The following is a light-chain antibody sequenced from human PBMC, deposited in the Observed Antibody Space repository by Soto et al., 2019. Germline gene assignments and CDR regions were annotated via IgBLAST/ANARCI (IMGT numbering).Light chain of an antibody. Sequence: DVVMTQSPLSLPVTLGQPASISCTASQSLVDGDGNTYLSWFQQRPGQSPRRLIYKVSNRDSGVPDRFSGSGSGPDFTLKISRVEAEDVAIYYCMQATHWPSTFGQGTKLEIK. CDR2: KVS. CDR3: MQATHWPST. CDR1: QSLVDGDGNTY. V-gene: IGKV2-30*01. J-gene: IGKJ2*02.